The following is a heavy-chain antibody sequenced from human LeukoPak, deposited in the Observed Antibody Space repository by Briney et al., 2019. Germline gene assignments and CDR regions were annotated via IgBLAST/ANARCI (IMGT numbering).Heavy chain of an antibody. CDR3: ARRMITFGGVIVYDY. J-gene: IGHJ4*02. Sequence: SETMSLTCAVSGYSISSGYDWGWIRQPPGKGLEWIGRIYHSGSTYYNPSLKSRVTISVDTSKNQFSLKLSSVTAADTAVYYCARRMITFGGVIVYDYWGQGTLVTVSS. CDR1: GYSISSGYD. CDR2: IYHSGST. V-gene: IGHV4-38-2*01. D-gene: IGHD3-16*02.